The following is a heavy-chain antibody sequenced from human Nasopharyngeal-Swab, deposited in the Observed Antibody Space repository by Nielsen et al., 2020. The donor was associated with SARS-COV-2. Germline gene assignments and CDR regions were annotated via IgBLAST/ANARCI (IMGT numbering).Heavy chain of an antibody. CDR2: IYYSGST. J-gene: IGHJ4*02. V-gene: IGHV4-31*02. Sequence: RQAPGKGLEWIGYIYYSGSTYYNPSLKSRVTISVDPSKNQFSLKLSSVTAADTAVYYCARENTYFDYWGQGTLVTVSS. CDR3: ARENTYFDY.